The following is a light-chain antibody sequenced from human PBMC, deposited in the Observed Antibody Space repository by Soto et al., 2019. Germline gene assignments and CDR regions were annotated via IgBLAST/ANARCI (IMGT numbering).Light chain of an antibody. CDR3: LQRSIGFT. CDR2: GAS. Sequence: EIVLTQSPATLSLSPGERATLSCRASQSVGTYLACYQQKRGQSPRLLIYGASKRAPGIPARFRGSGSGTGFTLTINSLEPEDFAVYHCLQRSIGFTFGPGTKVEVK. CDR1: QSVGTY. J-gene: IGKJ3*01. V-gene: IGKV3-11*01.